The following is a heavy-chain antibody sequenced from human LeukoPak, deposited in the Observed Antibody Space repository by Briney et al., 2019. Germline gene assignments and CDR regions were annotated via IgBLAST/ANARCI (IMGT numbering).Heavy chain of an antibody. Sequence: GASVKVSCKASGYTFTSYDINWVRQAPGQGLEWMGWINPNSGGTNYAQKFQGRVTMTRDTSISTAYMELSRLRSDDTAVYYCARAMTTVTTGTGYWGQGTLVTVSS. CDR3: ARAMTTVTTGTGY. CDR2: INPNSGGT. CDR1: GYTFTSYD. V-gene: IGHV1-2*02. J-gene: IGHJ4*02. D-gene: IGHD4-11*01.